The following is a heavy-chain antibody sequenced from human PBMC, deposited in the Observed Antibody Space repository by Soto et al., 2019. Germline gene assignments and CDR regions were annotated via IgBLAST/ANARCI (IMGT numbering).Heavy chain of an antibody. CDR2: IYSIGST. Sequence: PSETLSLTCTVSGDSISSSSYWGWIRQPPGKGLEWIGSIYSIGSTYYNPSLKSRVTISVDTSKNQFSLKLSSVTAADTAVYYCRRSSRYSTDVWGQGTTVTVSS. V-gene: IGHV4-39*01. D-gene: IGHD6-13*01. CDR3: RRSSRYSTDV. J-gene: IGHJ6*02. CDR1: GDSISSSSY.